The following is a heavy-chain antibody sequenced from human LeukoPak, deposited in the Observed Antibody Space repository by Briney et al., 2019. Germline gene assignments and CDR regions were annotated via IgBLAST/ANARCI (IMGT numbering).Heavy chain of an antibody. CDR3: AKALAAAGHEYFQY. D-gene: IGHD6-13*01. Sequence: GGSLRLSCAASGFTFSNYAMSWVRQAPGKGLEWVAGISYDGSNKYYADSVKGRFTISRDNSKNTLYLQMNTLRPEDTAVYYCAKALAAAGHEYFQYWGQGTLVTVSS. V-gene: IGHV3-30*18. CDR2: ISYDGSNK. CDR1: GFTFSNYA. J-gene: IGHJ1*01.